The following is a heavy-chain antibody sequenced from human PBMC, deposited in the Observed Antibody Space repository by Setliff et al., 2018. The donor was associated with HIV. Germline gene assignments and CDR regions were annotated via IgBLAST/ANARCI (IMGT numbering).Heavy chain of an antibody. CDR3: ARRTHYYDSSGPWEAFDI. CDR1: GFTSNHYA. CDR2: TNPQSDIA. J-gene: IGHJ3*02. Sequence: ASVKVSCKASGFTSNHYALSWVRQAPGQRPEWMGGTNPQSDIANYAQKFQGRVTITRDTSASTAYMELSSLRSEDTAVYYCARRTHYYDSSGPWEAFDIWGQGTMVTVSS. V-gene: IGHV1-69*10. D-gene: IGHD3-22*01.